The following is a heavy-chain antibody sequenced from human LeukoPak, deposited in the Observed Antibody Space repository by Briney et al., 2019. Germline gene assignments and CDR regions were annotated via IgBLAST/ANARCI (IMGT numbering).Heavy chain of an antibody. V-gene: IGHV3-30*18. CDR1: GFTFSSYG. J-gene: IGHJ4*02. Sequence: GGSLRLSCAASGFTFSSYGMHWVRQAPGKGLEWVAVISYDGSNKYYAGSVKGRFTISRDNSKNTLYLQMSSLRAEDTAVYYCGKGGIAVGWGQGTLVTVSS. D-gene: IGHD6-19*01. CDR2: ISYDGSNK. CDR3: GKGGIAVG.